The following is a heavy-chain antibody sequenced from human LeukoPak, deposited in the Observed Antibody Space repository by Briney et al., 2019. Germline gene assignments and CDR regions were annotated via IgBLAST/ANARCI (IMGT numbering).Heavy chain of an antibody. CDR3: AREKEQLVPSFDY. D-gene: IGHD6-6*01. Sequence: GGSLRLSCAASGFTFRNSAMSWVRQAPGKGLEWVSTFTGGDGSAYYADSVKGRFTISRDNSKNTLYLQMNSLRAEDTAVYYCAREKEQLVPSFDYWGQGTLVTVSS. V-gene: IGHV3-23*01. CDR2: FTGGDGSA. CDR1: GFTFRNSA. J-gene: IGHJ4*02.